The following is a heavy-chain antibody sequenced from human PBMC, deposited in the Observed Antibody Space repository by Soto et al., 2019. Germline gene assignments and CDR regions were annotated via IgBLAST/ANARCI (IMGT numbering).Heavy chain of an antibody. V-gene: IGHV3-30*03. D-gene: IGHD6-13*01. J-gene: IGHJ4*02. CDR2: ISYDGRNT. CDR1: GFTFSRQG. CDR3: ARDVGESAVGGDY. Sequence: QVQLVESGGGVVQPGGSLRLSCVASGFTFSRQGMHWVRQAPGKGLEWVAVISYDGRNTYYADPVEGRFTISRDSSQNALYVQMDSRRVDGTGVCEGARDVGESAVGGDYWGQGTLVSVS.